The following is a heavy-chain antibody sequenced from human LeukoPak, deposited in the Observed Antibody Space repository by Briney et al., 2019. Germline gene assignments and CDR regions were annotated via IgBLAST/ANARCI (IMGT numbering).Heavy chain of an antibody. Sequence: SETLSLTCAVYVEPFSNYFWSWIRQSPGKGLEWIGEINHSGSTNYNSSLTSRVTISVDTSKNQFSLNLSSVTAADTAIYYFARGLGQYDYWGHGTLVTVYS. CDR3: ARGLGQYDY. CDR2: INHSGST. CDR1: VEPFSNYF. V-gene: IGHV4-34*01. J-gene: IGHJ4*01.